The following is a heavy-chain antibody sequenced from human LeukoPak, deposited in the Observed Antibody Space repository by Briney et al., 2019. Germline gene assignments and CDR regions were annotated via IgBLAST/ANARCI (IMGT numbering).Heavy chain of an antibody. V-gene: IGHV4-30-2*01. CDR3: ARDLGEYYASSGYGGPWFDP. D-gene: IGHD3-22*01. CDR1: GGSISSGGYS. J-gene: IGHJ5*02. Sequence: SETLSLTCAVSGGSISSGGYSWSWIRQPPGKGLEWIGYIYHSGSTYYNPSLKSRVTISVDRSKNQFSLKLSSVTAADTAVYYCARDLGEYYASSGYGGPWFDPWGQGTLVTVSS. CDR2: IYHSGST.